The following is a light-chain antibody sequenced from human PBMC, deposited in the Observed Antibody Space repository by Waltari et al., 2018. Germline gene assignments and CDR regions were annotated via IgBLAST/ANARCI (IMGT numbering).Light chain of an antibody. V-gene: IGKV3-15*01. CDR3: QQYDKWPLT. Sequence: EIVMTQSPATLSVSPGERVPLSCRASQSISSYLAWYQQKPGQAPRLLIHAASTRATGIPARFGGSGSGTDFTLTISSLQPEDFAVYYCQQYDKWPLTFGRGTEVEIK. J-gene: IGKJ4*01. CDR2: AAS. CDR1: QSISSY.